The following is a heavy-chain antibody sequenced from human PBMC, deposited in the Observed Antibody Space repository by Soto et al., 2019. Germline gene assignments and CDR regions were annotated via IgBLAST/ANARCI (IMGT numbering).Heavy chain of an antibody. V-gene: IGHV4-59*01. CDR3: ARSPGTIAAAFDY. CDR2: IYYSGST. Sequence: TSETLSLTCTVSGGSISSYYWSWIRQPPGKGLEWIGYIYYSGSTNYNPSLKSRVTISVDTSKNQFSLKLSSVTAADTAVYYCARSPGTIAAAFDYWGQGTLVTVSS. CDR1: GGSISSYY. D-gene: IGHD6-13*01. J-gene: IGHJ4*02.